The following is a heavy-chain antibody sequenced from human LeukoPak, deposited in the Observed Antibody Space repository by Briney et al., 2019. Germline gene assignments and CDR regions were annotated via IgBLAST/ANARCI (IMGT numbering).Heavy chain of an antibody. CDR2: IYHSGST. V-gene: IGHV4-38-2*01. J-gene: IGHJ4*02. Sequence: PSETLSLTCAVSGYSISSGYYWGWIRQPPGKGLEWIGSIYHSGSTYYNPSLKSRVTISVDTSKNQFSLKLSSVTAADTAVYYCARAVVDTAMVTFYFDYWGQGTLVTVSS. CDR3: ARAVVDTAMVTFYFDY. D-gene: IGHD5-18*01. CDR1: GYSISSGYY.